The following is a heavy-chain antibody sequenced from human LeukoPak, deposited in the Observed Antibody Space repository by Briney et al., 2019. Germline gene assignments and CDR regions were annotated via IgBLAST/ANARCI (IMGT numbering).Heavy chain of an antibody. CDR1: GGSFSGYY. J-gene: IGHJ4*02. CDR2: INHSVST. V-gene: IGHV4-34*01. Sequence: SETLSLTCAVYGGSFSGYYWSWIRQPPGKGLEWIGEINHSVSTNYNPSLKSRVTTSVDTSKNQCSLKLSSATAAYTAVYYCARGLFTVTPFDYWGQGTLVTVSS. D-gene: IGHD4-17*01. CDR3: ARGLFTVTPFDY.